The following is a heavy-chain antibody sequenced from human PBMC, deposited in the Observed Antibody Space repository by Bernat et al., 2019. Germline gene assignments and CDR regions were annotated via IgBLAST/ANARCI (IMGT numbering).Heavy chain of an antibody. J-gene: IGHJ6*02. Sequence: EVQLLESGGGLVQPGGSLRLSCAASGFTFSSYAMSWVRQAPGKGLEWVSAISGSGGSTYYADSVKGRFTISRDNSKNTLYLQMNSLRAEDTAVYYCAKDLRLLLGYYYYGMDVWGQGTTVTVSS. CDR1: GFTFSSYA. CDR2: ISGSGGST. D-gene: IGHD2-21*01. V-gene: IGHV3-23*01. CDR3: AKDLRLLLGYYYYGMDV.